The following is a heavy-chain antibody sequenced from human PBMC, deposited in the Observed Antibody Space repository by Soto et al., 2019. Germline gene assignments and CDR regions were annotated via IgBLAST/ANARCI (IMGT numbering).Heavy chain of an antibody. J-gene: IGHJ4*02. CDR3: ARASGITMVRGYYFDY. Sequence: SETLSLTCAVSGGSISSSNWWSWVRQPPGKGLEWIGEIYHSGSTNYNPSLKSRVTTSVDKSKNQFSLKLSSVTAADTAVYYCARASGITMVRGYYFDYWGQGTLVTVSS. D-gene: IGHD3-10*01. V-gene: IGHV4-4*02. CDR2: IYHSGST. CDR1: GGSISSSNW.